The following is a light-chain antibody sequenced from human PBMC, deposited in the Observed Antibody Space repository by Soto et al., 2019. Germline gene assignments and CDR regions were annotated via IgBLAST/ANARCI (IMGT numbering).Light chain of an antibody. CDR2: GAS. J-gene: IGKJ1*01. CDR1: QSVSSN. CDR3: QQYNNWPWT. Sequence: EIVMTQSPATLSVSPGERATLSCRASQSVSSNLAWYQQKPGQAPRLLIYGASTRATGIPARFSGRGSGTEFTLTISSLQSEDFAVDYCQQYNNWPWTFGQGTKVEIK. V-gene: IGKV3-15*01.